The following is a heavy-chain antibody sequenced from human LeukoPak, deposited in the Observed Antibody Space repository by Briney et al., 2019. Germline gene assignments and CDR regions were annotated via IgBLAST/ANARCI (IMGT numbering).Heavy chain of an antibody. Sequence: GESLRLSCGAFGFSFSRSWMTWVRQAPGKGLEWEASINQGGSVKHYMDSVKGRFTISRDNSKNSVFLQMNSLRAEDTAVYYCAKLLGDVTTFDYWGQGTLVTVSS. CDR3: AKLLGDVTTFDY. V-gene: IGHV3-7*01. J-gene: IGHJ4*02. CDR2: INQGGSVK. CDR1: GFSFSRSW. D-gene: IGHD3-16*01.